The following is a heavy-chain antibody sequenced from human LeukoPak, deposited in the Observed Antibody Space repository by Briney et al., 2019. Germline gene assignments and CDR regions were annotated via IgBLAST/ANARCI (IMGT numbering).Heavy chain of an antibody. CDR2: IRSKANSYAT. D-gene: IGHD3-22*01. Sequence: GGSLRLSCAASGFTFSGSAMHWVRQASGKGLEWVGRIRSKANSYATAYAASVKGRFTISRDDSKNTAYLQMNSLKTEDTAVYYCTSLDYYDSSGYYYPWGQGTLVTVSS. CDR1: GFTFSGSA. J-gene: IGHJ5*02. V-gene: IGHV3-73*01. CDR3: TSLDYYDSSGYYYP.